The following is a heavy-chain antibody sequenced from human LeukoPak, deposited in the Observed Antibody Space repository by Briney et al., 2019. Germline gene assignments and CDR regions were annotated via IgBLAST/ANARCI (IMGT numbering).Heavy chain of an antibody. CDR2: ISAGADVI. Sequence: GGSLRLSCEAAGFSFRDYPMGWVRRASGKRLEWVSGISAGADVIFYADPVKGRFTISRDNSKNTLYLQMNSLRAEDSAEYYCAKIRMTTVVTPDAFDIWGQGTMVTVSS. CDR1: GFSFRDYP. D-gene: IGHD4-23*01. CDR3: AKIRMTTVVTPDAFDI. V-gene: IGHV3-23*01. J-gene: IGHJ3*02.